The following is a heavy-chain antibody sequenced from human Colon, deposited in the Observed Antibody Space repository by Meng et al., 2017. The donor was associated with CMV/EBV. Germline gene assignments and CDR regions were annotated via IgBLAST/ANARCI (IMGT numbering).Heavy chain of an antibody. Sequence: LRLSCAVYGGSFSGYYWSWIRQPPGKGLEWIGEINHSGSTNYNPSLKSRVTISVDTSKNQFSLKLSSVTAADTAVYYCARTRLQHNWFDPWGQGTLVTVSS. CDR3: ARTRLQHNWFDP. CDR1: GGSFSGYY. CDR2: INHSGST. D-gene: IGHD4-11*01. V-gene: IGHV4-34*01. J-gene: IGHJ5*02.